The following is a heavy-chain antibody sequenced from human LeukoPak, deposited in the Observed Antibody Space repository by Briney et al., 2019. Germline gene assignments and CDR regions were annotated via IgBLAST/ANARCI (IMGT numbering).Heavy chain of an antibody. D-gene: IGHD3-10*01. Sequence: SETLSLTCTVSGGSISEHTFYWGWIHQPPRGGLEWIGSVYYTGITYDNPSLKSRVTISVDTSKNTFSLQLTSVTAADTAVYYCAREMVRGGGIYRIYYFDCWGQGTLVTVSS. CDR1: GGSISEHTFY. V-gene: IGHV4-39*02. CDR3: AREMVRGGGIYRIYYFDC. J-gene: IGHJ4*02. CDR2: VYYTGIT.